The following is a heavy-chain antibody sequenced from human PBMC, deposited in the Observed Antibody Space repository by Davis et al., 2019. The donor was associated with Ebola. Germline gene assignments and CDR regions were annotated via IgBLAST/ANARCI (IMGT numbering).Heavy chain of an antibody. CDR1: GFTFSSYW. D-gene: IGHD3-16*01. CDR2: IKGDGSEK. V-gene: IGHV3-7*03. J-gene: IGHJ4*02. Sequence: PGGSLRLSCAASGFTFSSYWMTWVRQAPGKGLEWVANIKGDGSEKNYVDSVKGRFTISRDNAKNSLYLQMNSLRADDTAVYFCATVRYDLGQAYWGQGTLVTVSS. CDR3: ATVRYDLGQAY.